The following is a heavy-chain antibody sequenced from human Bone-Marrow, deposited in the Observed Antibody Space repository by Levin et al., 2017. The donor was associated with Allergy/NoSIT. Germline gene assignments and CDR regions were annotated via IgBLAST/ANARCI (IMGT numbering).Heavy chain of an antibody. J-gene: IGHJ4*02. CDR2: VSAHNGNT. Sequence: GASVKVSCKASGYIFNLYGIAWVRQAPGQGLEWMGWVSAHNGNTDYAQKFQGRVTMTTDTSTSTVYMELRSLRSDDTAVYYCARVEYHDSSAYCGYWGQGTPVNVSS. CDR1: GYIFNLYG. D-gene: IGHD3-22*01. CDR3: ARVEYHDSSAYCGY. V-gene: IGHV1-18*01.